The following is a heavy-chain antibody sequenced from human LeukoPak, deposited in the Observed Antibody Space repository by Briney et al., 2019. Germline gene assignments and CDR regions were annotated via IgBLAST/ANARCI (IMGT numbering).Heavy chain of an antibody. CDR2: IYHSGST. Sequence: SETLSLTCTVSGGSISSYYWSRIRQPPGKGLEWIGYIYHSGSTYYNPSLKSRVTISVDRSKNQFSLKLSSVTVADTAVYYCATEGRGYCSGGSCYYWGQGTLVTVSS. CDR3: ATEGRGYCSGGSCYY. CDR1: GGSISSYY. V-gene: IGHV4-59*04. D-gene: IGHD2-15*01. J-gene: IGHJ4*02.